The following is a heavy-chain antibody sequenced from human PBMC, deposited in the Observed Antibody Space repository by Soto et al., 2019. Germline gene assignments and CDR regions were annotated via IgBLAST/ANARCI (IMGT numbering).Heavy chain of an antibody. D-gene: IGHD5-18*01. V-gene: IGHV1-2*02. Sequence: ASVKVSCKSSGYAFTGYYIHWVRQASGQGLEWMGWINPNSGDTNYAQKFQGRVTMTRDTSFSTAYMELSSLRSDDTAVYYCATRYSYVHFWGQGTLVTVSS. J-gene: IGHJ4*02. CDR1: GYAFTGYY. CDR3: ATRYSYVHF. CDR2: INPNSGDT.